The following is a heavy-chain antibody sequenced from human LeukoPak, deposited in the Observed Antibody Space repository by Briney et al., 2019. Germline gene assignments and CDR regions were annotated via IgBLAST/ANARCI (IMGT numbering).Heavy chain of an antibody. D-gene: IGHD3-22*01. CDR1: GGSISSGSYY. J-gene: IGHJ4*02. CDR3: ARDGYYYDSSVSLDY. Sequence: KSSETLSLTCTVSGGSISSGSYYWSWIRQPAGKGLEWIGRIYTSGSTNYNPSLKSRVTISVDTSKNQFSLKLSSVTAADTAVYYCARDGYYYDSSVSLDYWGQGTLVTVSS. V-gene: IGHV4-61*02. CDR2: IYTSGST.